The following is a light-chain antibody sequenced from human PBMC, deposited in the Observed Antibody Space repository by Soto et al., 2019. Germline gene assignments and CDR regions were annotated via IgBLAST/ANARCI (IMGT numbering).Light chain of an antibody. CDR1: SSDVGGYNY. CDR2: EVS. Sequence: QSALTQPASVSGSPGQSITISCNGTSSDVGGYNYVSWYQQHPGKAPKLMIYEVSNRPSGVSNRFSGSKSGNTASLTISGLQAEDEADYYCSSCTGSSTLVFGGGTKLTVL. V-gene: IGLV2-14*01. CDR3: SSCTGSSTLV. J-gene: IGLJ2*01.